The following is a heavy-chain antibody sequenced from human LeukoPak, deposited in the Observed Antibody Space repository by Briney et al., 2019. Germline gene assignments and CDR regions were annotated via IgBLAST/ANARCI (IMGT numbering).Heavy chain of an antibody. CDR1: GGSISSSSYY. CDR2: IYYSGST. D-gene: IGHD2-2*01. V-gene: IGHV4-39*07. Sequence: SETLSLTCTVSGGSISSSSYYWGWLRQPPGKGLEWIGSIYYSGSTYYNPSLKSRVTISVDTSKNQFSLKLSSVTAADTAVYYCARVVGVVVPAAPFYPYCMDVWGKGTTVTVSS. CDR3: ARVVGVVVPAAPFYPYCMDV. J-gene: IGHJ6*03.